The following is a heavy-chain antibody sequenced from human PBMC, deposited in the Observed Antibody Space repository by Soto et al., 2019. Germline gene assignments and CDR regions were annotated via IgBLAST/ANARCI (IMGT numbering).Heavy chain of an antibody. CDR3: EREVGARRLYY. Sequence: QVQLVQSGAEVKKPGASVKVSCKASGYTFTSYDINWVRQATGQGLEWMGWMNPNSGNTGYAQKFQGRVTMTRNTSKSTAYTELSSLTSEDTAVFYCEREVGARRLYYGGQGTLVTVAS. CDR2: MNPNSGNT. CDR1: GYTFTSYD. D-gene: IGHD1-26*01. V-gene: IGHV1-8*01. J-gene: IGHJ4*02.